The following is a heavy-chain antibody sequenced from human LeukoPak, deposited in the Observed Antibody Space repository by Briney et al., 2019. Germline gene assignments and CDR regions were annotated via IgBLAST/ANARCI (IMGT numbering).Heavy chain of an antibody. CDR1: GDSLSSNSAT. Sequence: SQTLSLTCAISGDSLSSNSATWNWIRQSPSRGLEWLGRTYYRSNWYNDYALSVKSRITFIPDTSKNQFSLQLNSVTPEDTAVYYCARFGVSDYYFDYWGQGTLDTVSS. CDR3: ARFGVSDYYFDY. V-gene: IGHV6-1*01. J-gene: IGHJ4*02. CDR2: TYYRSNWYN. D-gene: IGHD2-8*01.